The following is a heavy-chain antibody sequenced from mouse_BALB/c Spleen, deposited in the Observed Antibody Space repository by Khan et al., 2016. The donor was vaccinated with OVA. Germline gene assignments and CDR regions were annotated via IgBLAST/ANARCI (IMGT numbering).Heavy chain of an antibody. J-gene: IGHJ2*01. V-gene: IGHV3-1*02. CDR3: ARCFANYFDS. CDR1: GFSITSGFS. CDR2: IHFSGST. Sequence: VQLKESGPDLVKPSQSLSLTCTVTGFSITSGFSWHWIRQFPGNKLEWVAYIHFSGSTDYNPSLKGRISLTRDTSKNQFFLQLNSVTIEDTATCYCARCFANYFDSWGQGTTLTVSS.